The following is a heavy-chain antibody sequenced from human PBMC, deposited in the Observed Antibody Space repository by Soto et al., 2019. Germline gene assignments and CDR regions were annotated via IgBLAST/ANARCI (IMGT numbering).Heavy chain of an antibody. V-gene: IGHV1-69*01. J-gene: IGHJ4*02. CDR2: FIPLFGPA. Sequence: VQLVQSGAEVKRPGSSVKVSCNISGGTFSSFAFTWVRQAPGQGLEWMGGFIPLFGPANYAKKFQGRRTIIADDSTSTTYMELSSLTSEDTAVYFCGSVPRLGFFGIENWGQGTLVTVSS. D-gene: IGHD3-3*01. CDR1: GGTFSSFA. CDR3: GSVPRLGFFGIEN.